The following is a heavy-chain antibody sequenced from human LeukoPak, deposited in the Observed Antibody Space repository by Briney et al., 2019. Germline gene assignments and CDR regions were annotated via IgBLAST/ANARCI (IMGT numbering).Heavy chain of an antibody. J-gene: IGHJ4*02. V-gene: IGHV3-23*01. CDR2: ISGSGGCT. Sequence: PGGSLRLSCAASGFTFSTYAMSWVRQAPGKGLEWVSGISGSGGCTHYADSVKGRFTISRDNSKNTLYLQMNNLRAEDTAVYYCARNYCDYWGQGTLVTVSS. CDR1: GFTFSTYA. CDR3: ARNYCDY.